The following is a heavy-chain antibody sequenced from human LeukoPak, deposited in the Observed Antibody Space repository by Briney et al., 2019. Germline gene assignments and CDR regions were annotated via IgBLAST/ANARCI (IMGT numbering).Heavy chain of an antibody. D-gene: IGHD3-22*01. J-gene: IGHJ5*02. CDR2: IYYSGST. CDR3: AREPITMIGFDP. CDR1: GGSISTYY. V-gene: IGHV4-39*01. Sequence: SETLSLTCTVSGGSISTYYWSWIRQPPGEGLEWIGSIYYSGSTYYNPSLKSRVAISVDTSKNQFSLKLSSVTAADTAVYYCAREPITMIGFDPWGQGTLVTVSS.